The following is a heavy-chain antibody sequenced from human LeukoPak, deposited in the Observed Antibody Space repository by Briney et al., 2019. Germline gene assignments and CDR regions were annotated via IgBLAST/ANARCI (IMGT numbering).Heavy chain of an antibody. CDR2: SIHIVGTA. V-gene: IGHV1-69*05. J-gene: IGHJ5*02. CDR1: GCTFISYA. Sequence: GSSVKVSYKASGCTFISYAISWVRQAPGQGLDWMGGSIHIVGTANYAQTFQGRVTNTTDESTSTAYMEVSSLRSEDTAVYYCARGAIPSFHWFDPWGQGTLVTVSS. CDR3: ARGAIPSFHWFDP. D-gene: IGHD1-26*01.